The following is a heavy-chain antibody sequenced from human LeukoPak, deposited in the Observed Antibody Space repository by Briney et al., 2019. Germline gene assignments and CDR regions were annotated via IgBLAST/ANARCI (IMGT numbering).Heavy chain of an antibody. V-gene: IGHV3-23*01. J-gene: IGHJ5*02. Sequence: GGSLRLSCAASGFTFSNYAMNWVRQAPGKGLEWVSAISGSGGSTYYAVSVKGRFTISRDNSKNTLYLQMNSLRAEDTAVYYCARDMDDSNGGVDWFDPWGQGTLVTVSS. CDR2: ISGSGGST. CDR1: GFTFSNYA. D-gene: IGHD1-1*01. CDR3: ARDMDDSNGGVDWFDP.